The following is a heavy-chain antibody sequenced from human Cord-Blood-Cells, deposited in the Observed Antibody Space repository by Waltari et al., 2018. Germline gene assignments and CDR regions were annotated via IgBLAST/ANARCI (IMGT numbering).Heavy chain of an antibody. J-gene: IGHJ6*02. Sequence: EVQLVQSGAEVKKPGESLKISCKGSGYSFTSYWIGWVRQMPGKGLEWMGIIYPGNSETGNSQAFQGQVSISADKSISTAYLQWSGLKASDTAMYYCARGGSYYYYGMDVWGQGTTVTVSS. CDR3: ARGGSYYYYGMDV. CDR2: IYPGNSET. V-gene: IGHV5-51*01. CDR1: GYSFTSYW. D-gene: IGHD3-16*01.